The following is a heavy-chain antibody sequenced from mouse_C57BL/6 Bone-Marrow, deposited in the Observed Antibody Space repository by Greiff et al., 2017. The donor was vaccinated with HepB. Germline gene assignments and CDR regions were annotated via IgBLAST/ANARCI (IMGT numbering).Heavy chain of an antibody. Sequence: EVMLVESGGGLVKPGGSLKLSCAASGFTFSDYGMHWVRQAPEKGLEWVAYISSGSSTIYYADTVKGRFTISRDNAKNTLCLQMTSLRSEDTAMYYCARDGSSYFDYWGQGTTLTVSS. CDR3: ARDGSSYFDY. J-gene: IGHJ2*01. CDR2: ISSGSSTI. CDR1: GFTFSDYG. D-gene: IGHD1-1*01. V-gene: IGHV5-17*01.